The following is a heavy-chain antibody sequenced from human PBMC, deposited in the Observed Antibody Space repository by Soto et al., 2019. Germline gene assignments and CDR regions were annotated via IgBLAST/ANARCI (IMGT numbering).Heavy chain of an antibody. CDR2: IYYSGN. D-gene: IGHD5-18*01. Sequence: SETLSLTCNVSGGSISNFHLSWIRRPPGKGLEWIGYIYYSGNYYNPSLTSRVSMSLDKSKNQFSLHLKSVTAADTALYFCALGGYNYGRPFDFWGQGTRVTVSS. J-gene: IGHJ4*02. CDR3: ALGGYNYGRPFDF. V-gene: IGHV4-59*01. CDR1: GGSISNFH.